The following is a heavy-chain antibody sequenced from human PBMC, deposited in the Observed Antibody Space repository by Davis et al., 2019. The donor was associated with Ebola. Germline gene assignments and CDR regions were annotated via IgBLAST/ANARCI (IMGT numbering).Heavy chain of an antibody. V-gene: IGHV1-2*02. CDR1: GYTFMGHS. CDR3: ARGSAFWSGYFMAYFEH. Sequence: ASVKVSCKASGYTFMGHSIQWVRQAAGQGLEWMGWINPNAGNTKYEQKFQGRVTMTRDTSTTTAYMELTGLRSDDTAVYYCARGSAFWSGYFMAYFEHWGQGTVVSV. D-gene: IGHD3-3*01. J-gene: IGHJ4*02. CDR2: INPNAGNT.